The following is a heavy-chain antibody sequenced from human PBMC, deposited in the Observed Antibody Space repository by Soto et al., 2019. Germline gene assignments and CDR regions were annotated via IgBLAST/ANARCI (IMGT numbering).Heavy chain of an antibody. CDR2: IYPGDSDS. D-gene: IGHD3-10*01. CDR1: GYSFSNYW. Sequence: PGESLKISCKGSGYSFSNYWIGWVRQTPGKGLEWMGIIYPGDSDSRYSPSFQGQVTISVDKSISTVYLQWSSLKASDSAMYYCARQSRSYSYFEWWGQGTQVTVS. CDR3: ARQSRSYSYFEW. J-gene: IGHJ4*02. V-gene: IGHV5-51*01.